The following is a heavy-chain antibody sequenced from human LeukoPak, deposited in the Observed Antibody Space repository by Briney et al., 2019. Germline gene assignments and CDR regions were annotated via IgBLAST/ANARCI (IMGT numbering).Heavy chain of an antibody. CDR1: GGSISSYQ. J-gene: IGHJ4*02. CDR3: ARVGVDCSGNILKYFYDY. Sequence: RSSETLSLTCTVSGGSISSYQWSWIRQPPGKGLEWIGNIYHSGSANYNPSLTSRVIISVDTSKNQFSLKLSPVIATDTAVYYCARVGVDCSGNILKYFYDYWGQGTLVTVSS. V-gene: IGHV4-59*12. D-gene: IGHD4-23*01. CDR2: IYHSGSA.